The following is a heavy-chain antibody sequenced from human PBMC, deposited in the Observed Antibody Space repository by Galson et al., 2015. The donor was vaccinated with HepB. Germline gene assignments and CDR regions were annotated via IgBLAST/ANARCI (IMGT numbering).Heavy chain of an antibody. CDR3: ARALTSHSGGRYGHLTPNTPGKDG. Sequence: SVKVSCKASGYTFTDHYIHWVRQAPGQGLEWMGWLNPDSGDTNYVQNFQGWVTMTRDTSITTAYLELTRLTSDDTAVYYCARALTSHSGGRYGHLTPNTPGKDGWGQGPTVIVSS. J-gene: IGHJ6*02. CDR1: GYTFTDHY. D-gene: IGHD2-15*01. V-gene: IGHV1-2*04. CDR2: LNPDSGDT.